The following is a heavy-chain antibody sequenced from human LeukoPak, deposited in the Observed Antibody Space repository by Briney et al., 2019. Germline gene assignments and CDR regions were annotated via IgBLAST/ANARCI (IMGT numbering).Heavy chain of an antibody. Sequence: SSETLSLTCTVSGGSISSYYWSWIRQPPGKGLEWIGYIYYSGSTNYNPSLKSRVTISVDTSKNQFSLKLSPVTAADTAVYYCARDSAGSNYYGMDVWGQGTTVTVSS. CDR3: ARDSAGSNYYGMDV. V-gene: IGHV4-59*01. CDR1: GGSISSYY. CDR2: IYYSGST. D-gene: IGHD1/OR15-1a*01. J-gene: IGHJ6*02.